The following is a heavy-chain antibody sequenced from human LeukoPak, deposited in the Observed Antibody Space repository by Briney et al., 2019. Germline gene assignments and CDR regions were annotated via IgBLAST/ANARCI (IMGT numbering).Heavy chain of an antibody. CDR1: GLSLNNYD. CDR3: ARDEDYYGMDV. CDR2: VSSGGSYK. V-gene: IGHV3-21*01. J-gene: IGHJ6*02. Sequence: GGSLRLSCAASGLSLNNYDLHWVRQAPGEGLEWVSSVSSGGSYKYYADSVKGRFTISRDNSKNTLYLQMNSLRAEDTAVYYCARDEDYYGMDVWGQGTTVTVSS.